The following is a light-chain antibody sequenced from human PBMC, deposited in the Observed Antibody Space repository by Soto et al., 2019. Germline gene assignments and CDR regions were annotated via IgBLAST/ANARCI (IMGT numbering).Light chain of an antibody. CDR1: QSLLHSNGYNY. Sequence: DSVMTQSPLSLPVTPGEPASISCRSSQSLLHSNGYNYLDWYLQKPGQSPQLLIYLGSNRASGVPERLIGSGSGTEFALKISRVEAEDVWVYYCMQALQTPRFGQGTKGEIK. J-gene: IGKJ1*01. CDR2: LGS. V-gene: IGKV2-28*01. CDR3: MQALQTPR.